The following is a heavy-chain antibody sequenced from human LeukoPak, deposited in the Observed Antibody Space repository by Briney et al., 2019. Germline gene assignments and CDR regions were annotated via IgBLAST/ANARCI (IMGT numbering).Heavy chain of an antibody. Sequence: TGGSLRLXCAASGFTCSSYWMSWVRQAPGKGLEWVANIKQDGSEKYYVDSVRGRFTISRDNAKNSLYLQMNSLRAEDTAVYYCAQLGYCSGGSCAFPTDYWGQGTLVTVSS. D-gene: IGHD2-15*01. CDR2: IKQDGSEK. CDR3: AQLGYCSGGSCAFPTDY. CDR1: GFTCSSYW. J-gene: IGHJ4*02. V-gene: IGHV3-7*01.